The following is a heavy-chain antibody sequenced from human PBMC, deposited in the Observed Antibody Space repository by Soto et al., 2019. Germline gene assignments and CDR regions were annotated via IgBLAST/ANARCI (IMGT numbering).Heavy chain of an antibody. J-gene: IGHJ6*02. CDR1: GGTFSSYA. Sequence: SVKVSCKASGGTFSSYAISWVRQAPGQGLEWMGGIIPIFGTANYAQKFQGRVTITADKSTGTAYMELSSLRSEDTAVYYCARVAPQQLVRYYGMDVWGQGTTVTVSS. CDR2: IIPIFGTA. D-gene: IGHD6-13*01. V-gene: IGHV1-69*06. CDR3: ARVAPQQLVRYYGMDV.